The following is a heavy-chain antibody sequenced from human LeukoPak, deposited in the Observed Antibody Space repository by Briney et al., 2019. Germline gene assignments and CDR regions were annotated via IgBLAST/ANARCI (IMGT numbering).Heavy chain of an antibody. D-gene: IGHD1-1*01. CDR2: INHSGST. CDR1: GGSFSGYY. Sequence: SETLSLTCAVHGGSFSGYYWSWIRQPPGKGLEWIGEINHSGSTNYNPSLKSRVTISVDTSKNQFSLKLSSVTAADTAVYYCARGLNWNDYYYYMDVWGKGTTVTVSS. V-gene: IGHV4-34*01. J-gene: IGHJ6*03. CDR3: ARGLNWNDYYYYMDV.